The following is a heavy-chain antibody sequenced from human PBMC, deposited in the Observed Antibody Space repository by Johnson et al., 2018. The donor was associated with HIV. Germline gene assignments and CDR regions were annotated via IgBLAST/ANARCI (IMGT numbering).Heavy chain of an antibody. J-gene: IGHJ3*02. CDR2: IWYDGSNK. Sequence: QVQLVESGGGVVQPGRSLRLSCAASGFTFSNYAMHWVRQAPGKGLEWVAVIWYDGSNKYYADSVKGRFTISRDNSKNTLYLQMNSLRAEDTAVYYCAKELEEGQQWLIGAFDIWGQGTMVTVSS. V-gene: IGHV3-33*06. CDR1: GFTFSNYA. CDR3: AKELEEGQQWLIGAFDI. D-gene: IGHD6-19*01.